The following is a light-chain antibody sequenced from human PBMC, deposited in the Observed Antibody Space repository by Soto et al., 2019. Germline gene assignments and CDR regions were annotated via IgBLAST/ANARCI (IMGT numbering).Light chain of an antibody. V-gene: IGLV4-69*01. CDR2: LSSDGSH. CDR1: SGHSSYA. Sequence: QPVLTQSPSASASLGASVKLTCTLSSGHSSYAIAWHQQQPEKGPRYLMKLSSDGSHSKGDGIPDRFSGSSSGAERYLTISSPQSEDEADYYCQPWDTGARVVFGGGTKLTVL. CDR3: QPWDTGARVV. J-gene: IGLJ2*01.